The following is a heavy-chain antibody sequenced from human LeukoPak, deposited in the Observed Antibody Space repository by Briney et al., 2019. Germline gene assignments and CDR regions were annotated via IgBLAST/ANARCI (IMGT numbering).Heavy chain of an antibody. D-gene: IGHD3-10*01. CDR2: INPKSGDT. J-gene: IGHJ3*02. V-gene: IGHV1-2*02. Sequence: ASVKVSCKASGYTFTSYGISWVRQAPGQGLEWMGWINPKSGDTNYAQKFQGRVTMTRDTSTSTAYMELSSLRSDDTAVYYCARGGGSDVITMVRGGFIGDAFDIWGQGTMVTVSS. CDR3: ARGGGSDVITMVRGGFIGDAFDI. CDR1: GYTFTSYG.